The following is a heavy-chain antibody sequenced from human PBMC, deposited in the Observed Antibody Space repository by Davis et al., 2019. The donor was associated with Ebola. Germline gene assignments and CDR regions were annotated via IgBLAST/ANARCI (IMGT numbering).Heavy chain of an antibody. Sequence: ASVKVSCKASGYTFTSYYMHWVRQAPGQGLEWMGIINPSGGSTSYAQKFQGRVTMTRDTSTSTVYMELSSLRSEDTAVYYCARAKGSGSYNHYGMDVWGQGTTVTVSS. V-gene: IGHV1-46*01. D-gene: IGHD3-10*01. CDR1: GYTFTSYY. J-gene: IGHJ6*02. CDR2: INPSGGST. CDR3: ARAKGSGSYNHYGMDV.